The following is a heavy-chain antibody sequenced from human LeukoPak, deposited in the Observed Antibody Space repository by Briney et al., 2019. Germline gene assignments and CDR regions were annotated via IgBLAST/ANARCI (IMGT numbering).Heavy chain of an antibody. J-gene: IGHJ4*02. V-gene: IGHV3-72*01. Sequence: GGSLRLSCAASGFTFSDHYMDWVRQAPGKGLEWVGRTRNKANSYTTEYAASVKGRFTISRDDSKNSLYLQMNSLKTEDTALYYCAKDGMYSSSSSYYFDYWGPGTLVTVSS. CDR3: AKDGMYSSSSSYYFDY. CDR2: TRNKANSYTT. D-gene: IGHD6-6*01. CDR1: GFTFSDHY.